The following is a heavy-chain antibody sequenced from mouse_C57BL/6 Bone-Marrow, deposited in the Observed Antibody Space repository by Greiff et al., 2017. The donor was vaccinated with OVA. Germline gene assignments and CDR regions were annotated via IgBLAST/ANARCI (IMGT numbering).Heavy chain of an antibody. CDR1: GYTFTSYW. D-gene: IGHD2-3*01. J-gene: IGHJ2*01. V-gene: IGHV1-69*01. Sequence: VQLQQPGAELVMPGASVKLSCKASGYTFTSYWMHWVKQRPGQGLEWIGEIDPSDSYTNYNQKFKGKSTLTVDKSSSTAYMQLSSLTSEDSAVYYCARSGWHFDYWGQGTTLTVSS. CDR3: ARSGWHFDY. CDR2: IDPSDSYT.